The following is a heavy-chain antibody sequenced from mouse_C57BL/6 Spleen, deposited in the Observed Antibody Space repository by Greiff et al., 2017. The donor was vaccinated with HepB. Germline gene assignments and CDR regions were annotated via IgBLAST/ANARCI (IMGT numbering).Heavy chain of an antibody. CDR3: ARHGSSYEDAMDY. CDR2: ISSGGSYT. V-gene: IGHV5-6*01. D-gene: IGHD1-1*01. Sequence: EVHLVESGGDLVKPGGSLKLSCAASGFTFSSYGMSWVRQTPDKRLEWVATISSGGSYTYYPASVKGRFTISRDNAKNTLYLQMSSLKSEDTAMYYCARHGSSYEDAMDYWGQGTSVTVSS. CDR1: GFTFSSYG. J-gene: IGHJ4*01.